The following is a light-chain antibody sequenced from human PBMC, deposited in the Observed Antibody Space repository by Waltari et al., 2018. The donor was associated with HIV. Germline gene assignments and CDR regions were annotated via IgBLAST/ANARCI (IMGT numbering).Light chain of an antibody. CDR3: AAWDDSLNGVI. Sequence: QSVLTQSPSASGTPGQRVIIYCSGSSSNIGERTFVNWSRVLPGTAHKLLIHNNNQRPSGVSDRFSASQSGTSASLAISGLQSEDEADYYCAAWDDSLNGVIFGGGTKLTVL. V-gene: IGLV1-44*01. CDR1: SSNIGERTF. J-gene: IGLJ2*01. CDR2: NNN.